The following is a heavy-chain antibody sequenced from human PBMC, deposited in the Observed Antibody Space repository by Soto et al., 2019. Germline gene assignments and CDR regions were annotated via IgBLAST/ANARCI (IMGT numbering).Heavy chain of an antibody. CDR2: IYPGDSDT. V-gene: IGHV5-51*01. Sequence: GESLKISCKGSGYSFTSYWIGWVRQMPGKGLEWMGIIYPGDSDTRYSPSFQGQVTISADKSISTAYLQWSSLKASDTAMYYCARIRISAAAVERYYHLDVCGQGTTVTVSS. CDR3: ARIRISAAAVERYYHLDV. CDR1: GYSFTSYW. D-gene: IGHD6-13*01. J-gene: IGHJ6*03.